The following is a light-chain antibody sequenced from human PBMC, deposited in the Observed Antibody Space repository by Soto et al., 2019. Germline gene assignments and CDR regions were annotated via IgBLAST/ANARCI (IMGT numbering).Light chain of an antibody. V-gene: IGKV3-11*01. CDR2: DIS. CDR1: QSVPSY. Sequence: EIVLTQFPATLSLSPGDRATLSCRASQSVPSYLAWYQQKPGQAPRLLVYDISNRATGIPARFTGSGSGTDFTLTISSRETEDSAVYYCQQRNDWPRNTFGQGTKLQI. J-gene: IGKJ2*01. CDR3: QQRNDWPRNT.